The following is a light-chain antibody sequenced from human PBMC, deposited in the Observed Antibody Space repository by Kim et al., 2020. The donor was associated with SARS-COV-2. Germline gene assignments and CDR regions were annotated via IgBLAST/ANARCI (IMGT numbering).Light chain of an antibody. CDR3: CSYVGGYTLL. V-gene: IGLV2-23*02. J-gene: IGLJ2*01. Sequence: GKSITISCTGTSSDVGKYNLVACYQQHPGKAPKLMIYEVSKRPSGVSNSLSGSKSGNTASLTISGLQAEDGADYFCCSYVGGYTLLFGGGTQLTVL. CDR1: SSDVGKYNL. CDR2: EVS.